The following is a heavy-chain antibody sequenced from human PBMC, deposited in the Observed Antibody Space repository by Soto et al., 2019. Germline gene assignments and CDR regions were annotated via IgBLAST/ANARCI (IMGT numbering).Heavy chain of an antibody. CDR2: ISPYNDNT. CDR3: ARDKRPTFYYNGMDV. V-gene: IGHV1-18*04. CDR1: GYTFTTYG. Sequence: QVQLVQSGAEVEKPGASVKVTCKASGYTFTTYGVNWVRQAPGQGLEWMGWISPYNDNTNYARKLQGRVTLTTDTSASTAYMELRSLTSDDTAVYYCARDKRPTFYYNGMDVWGQGTTVTVSS. J-gene: IGHJ6*02.